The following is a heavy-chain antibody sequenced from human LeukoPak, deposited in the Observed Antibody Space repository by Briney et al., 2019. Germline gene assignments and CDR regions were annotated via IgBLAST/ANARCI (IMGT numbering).Heavy chain of an antibody. D-gene: IGHD3-10*01. Sequence: SETLSLTCTVSGGSLSTSNYYWGWIRQPPGKGLEWIGNIFYSGSTYYNPSLKSRVTISVDTSKNQFSLKLSSVTPADTAVYYCARGGYYGSGNDFRFDPWGQGTLVTVSS. V-gene: IGHV4-39*07. CDR2: IFYSGST. CDR3: ARGGYYGSGNDFRFDP. J-gene: IGHJ5*02. CDR1: GGSLSTSNYY.